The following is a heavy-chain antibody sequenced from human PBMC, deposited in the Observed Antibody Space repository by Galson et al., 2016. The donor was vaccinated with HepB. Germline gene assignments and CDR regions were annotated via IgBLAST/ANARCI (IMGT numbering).Heavy chain of an antibody. CDR2: ISYDGSIK. V-gene: IGHV3-30*04. Sequence: SLRLSCAASGFTFRTYAMHWVRQAPGKGLEWVAIISYDGSIKYYADSVKGRFTIPRDNSKNTPYLQMNSLRAEDTAVYYCARERRETAGDAFDIWGQGTMVTVSS. J-gene: IGHJ3*02. CDR3: ARERRETAGDAFDI. CDR1: GFTFRTYA.